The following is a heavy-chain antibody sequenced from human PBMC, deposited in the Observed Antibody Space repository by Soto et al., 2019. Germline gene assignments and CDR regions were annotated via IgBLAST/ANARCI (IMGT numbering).Heavy chain of an antibody. V-gene: IGHV5-51*01. CDR1: VYSFTKYW. CDR2: IYPSDSDT. J-gene: IGHJ4*02. CDR3: ARRGILTGYYLFDY. Sequence: PGESLKISCKVSVYSFTKYWIGWVRQMPGKGLEWMGIIYPSDSDTRYSPSFQGQVTISADKSISTAYLQWSSLKASDTAMYYCARRGILTGYYLFDYWGQGTLVTVSS. D-gene: IGHD3-9*01.